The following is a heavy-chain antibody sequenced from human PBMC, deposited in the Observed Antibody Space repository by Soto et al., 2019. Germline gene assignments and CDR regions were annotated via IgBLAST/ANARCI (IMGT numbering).Heavy chain of an antibody. J-gene: IGHJ6*02. Sequence: ASVKVSCKVSGYTLTELSMHWVRQAPGKGLEWMGGFDPEDGETIYAQKFQGRVTMTEDTSTDTAYMELSSLRSEDTAVYYCATVTTSRGYYYYGMDVWGQGTTVTVSS. CDR3: ATVTTSRGYYYYGMDV. D-gene: IGHD4-4*01. CDR2: FDPEDGET. CDR1: GYTLTELS. V-gene: IGHV1-24*01.